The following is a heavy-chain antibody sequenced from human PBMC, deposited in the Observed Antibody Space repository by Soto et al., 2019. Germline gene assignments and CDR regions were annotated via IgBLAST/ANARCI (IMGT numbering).Heavy chain of an antibody. J-gene: IGHJ5*02. CDR1: GFMFSDYA. D-gene: IGHD2-15*01. CDR3: ATDAIANDGIWLLDS. V-gene: IGHV3-23*01. CDR2: LLRPGRST. Sequence: GCLRRSCVASGFMFSDYAMTWARQAPGKELEWVSGLLRPGRSTYYADSVKGRFTISGDTSANTVYLQMDSLRAEDTAVYYCATDAIANDGIWLLDSWCQGPVVNVSS.